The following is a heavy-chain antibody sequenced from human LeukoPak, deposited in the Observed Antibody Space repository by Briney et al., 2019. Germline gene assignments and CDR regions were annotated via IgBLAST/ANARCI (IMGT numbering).Heavy chain of an antibody. Sequence: GSSLRLSCAASGFTFSSYAMHWVRQAPGKGLEWVAVISYDGSNKYCADSVKGRFTISRDNSKNTLYLQMNSLRAEDTAVYYCARDYQLLYGYYYYGMDVWGQGTTVTVSS. CDR3: ARDYQLLYGYYYYGMDV. V-gene: IGHV3-30-3*01. D-gene: IGHD2-2*02. CDR2: ISYDGSNK. CDR1: GFTFSSYA. J-gene: IGHJ6*02.